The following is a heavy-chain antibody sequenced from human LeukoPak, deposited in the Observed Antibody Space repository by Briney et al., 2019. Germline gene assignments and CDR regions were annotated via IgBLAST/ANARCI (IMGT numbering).Heavy chain of an antibody. CDR2: ISGDGHSK. CDR1: GFTFGSYA. J-gene: IGHJ4*02. V-gene: IGHV3-23*01. D-gene: IGHD4/OR15-4a*01. CDR3: AKDYEDYVTNTHYY. Sequence: HPGGSLRLSCAASGFTFGSYAMSWVRQAPGKGLEWVSGISGDGHSKHYADSVKGRFAISRDNSKNTLYLQMSSLRVEDTALYYCAKDYEDYVTNTHYYWGQGALVTVSS.